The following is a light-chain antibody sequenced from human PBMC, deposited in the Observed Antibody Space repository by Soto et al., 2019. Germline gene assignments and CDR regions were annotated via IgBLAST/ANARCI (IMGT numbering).Light chain of an antibody. CDR1: SSKNGAGYD. J-gene: IGLJ1*01. CDR2: GNS. Sequence: QSLLTQPPSVSGAPGQRGTISCTGSSSKNGAGYDVHWYQQLPGTAPKPPIYGNSNRPSGGPAPFSGSKPAPPAPLAITGLQPQDEADYYCQSYDSSLSGYVFGTGTKVXVL. V-gene: IGLV1-40*01. CDR3: QSYDSSLSGYV.